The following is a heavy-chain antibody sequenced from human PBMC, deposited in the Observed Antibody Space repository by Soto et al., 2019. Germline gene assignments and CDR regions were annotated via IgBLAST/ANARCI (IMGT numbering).Heavy chain of an antibody. CDR1: GYAFTGYY. CDR2: VSPKNGDT. V-gene: IGHV1-2*02. J-gene: IGHJ4*02. D-gene: IGHD5-12*01. CDR3: ARANSGDDDEFDY. Sequence: ASVKVSCKASGYAFTGYYIHWVRQAPGQGLEWMGWVSPKNGDTDYAQRFQGRVTMTRDTSITSAYLDLTRLRYDDTATYFCARANSGDDDEFDYWGQGTPVTV.